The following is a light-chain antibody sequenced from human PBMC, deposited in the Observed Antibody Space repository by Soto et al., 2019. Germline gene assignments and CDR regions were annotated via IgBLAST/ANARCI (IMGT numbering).Light chain of an antibody. Sequence: SALTQPASVSGSPGQSITISCTGTSSDVGGYNYVSWYQQHPGKAPKLMIYEVSNRPSGVSNRFSGSKSGNTASLTISGLQAEDEGDFYCSSYTSSSTYVFGSGTKVTVL. CDR2: EVS. V-gene: IGLV2-14*01. CDR3: SSYTSSSTYV. J-gene: IGLJ1*01. CDR1: SSDVGGYNY.